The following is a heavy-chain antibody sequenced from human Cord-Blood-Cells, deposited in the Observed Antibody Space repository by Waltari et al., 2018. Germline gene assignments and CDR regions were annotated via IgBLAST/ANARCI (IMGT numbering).Heavy chain of an antibody. Sequence: QVQLVQSGAEVKKPGASVKVSCTVSGYTLTELSMHWVRQAPGKGLEWMGGVEPEDGETIYAQNVQGRVTMTEETSTDTAYMVVSSLGSEDTAVYYCATSGAPREAGKVDGMDVWGQGTTVTVSS. CDR3: ATSGAPREAGKVDGMDV. J-gene: IGHJ6*02. V-gene: IGHV1-24*01. CDR1: GYTLTELS. D-gene: IGHD7-27*01. CDR2: VEPEDGET.